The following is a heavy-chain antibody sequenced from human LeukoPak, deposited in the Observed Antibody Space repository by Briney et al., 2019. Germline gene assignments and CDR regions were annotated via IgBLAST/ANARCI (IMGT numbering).Heavy chain of an antibody. D-gene: IGHD3-22*01. CDR2: IYTSGST. J-gene: IGHJ4*02. Sequence: PSQTLSLTCTVSGGSISSGGYYWSWIRQPAGKGLEWIGRIYTSGSTNYNPSLKSRVTMSVDTSKNQFSLKLSSVTAADTAVYYCARVDYYDSSGYYYFDYWGQGTLVTVSS. CDR1: GGSISSGGYY. V-gene: IGHV4-61*02. CDR3: ARVDYYDSSGYYYFDY.